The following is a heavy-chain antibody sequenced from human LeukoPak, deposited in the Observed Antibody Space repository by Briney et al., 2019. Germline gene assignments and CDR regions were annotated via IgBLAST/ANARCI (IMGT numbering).Heavy chain of an antibody. CDR1: GFTFSSYA. D-gene: IGHD6-13*01. CDR3: ARGSGVEPFGNWFDP. J-gene: IGHJ5*02. CDR2: ISYDGSNK. V-gene: IGHV3-30-3*01. Sequence: PGGSLRLSCAASGFTFSSYAMHWVRQAPGKGLEWVAVISYDGSNKYYADSVKGRFTISRDNSKNTLYLQMNSLRAEDTAVYYCARGSGVEPFGNWFDPWGQGTLVTVSS.